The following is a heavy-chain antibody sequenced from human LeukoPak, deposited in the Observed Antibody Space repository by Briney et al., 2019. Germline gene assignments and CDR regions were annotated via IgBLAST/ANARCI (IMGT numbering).Heavy chain of an antibody. D-gene: IGHD3-22*01. J-gene: IGHJ5*02. V-gene: IGHV3-23*01. CDR2: ISGSGGST. Sequence: GGSLRLSCAASGFTFSSYAMSWVRQAPGKGLEWVSAISGSGGSTYYADSVKGRFTISRDNSKNTLYLQMNSLRAEDTAVYYCAKDWYYYDSSGYYGWFDPWGQGTLVTVSS. CDR1: GFTFSSYA. CDR3: AKDWYYYDSSGYYGWFDP.